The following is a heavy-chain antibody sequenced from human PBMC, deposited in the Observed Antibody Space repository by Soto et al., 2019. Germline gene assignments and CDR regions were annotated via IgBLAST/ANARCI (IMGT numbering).Heavy chain of an antibody. V-gene: IGHV3-30*04. Sequence: SGGSLRLSCEVTGFTFRNYSMQWVRQAPGKGLEWVAVISHDGSSQYYADSMRGRFTISRDNSKTTLYLEINSLRTDDTAIYYCAKATSAYANGYFDFWGQGTVVTVSS. J-gene: IGHJ4*02. CDR2: ISHDGSSQ. CDR1: GFTFRNYS. D-gene: IGHD2-8*01. CDR3: AKATSAYANGYFDF.